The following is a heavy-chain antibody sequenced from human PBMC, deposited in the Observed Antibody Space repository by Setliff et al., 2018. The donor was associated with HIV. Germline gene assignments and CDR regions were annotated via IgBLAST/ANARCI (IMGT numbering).Heavy chain of an antibody. CDR2: IYATGST. J-gene: IGHJ6*02. D-gene: IGHD6-13*01. V-gene: IGHV4-4*09. CDR3: ARHPPHDSTWPYYYYGMDV. CDR1: GDSISGYY. Sequence: SETLSLTCTVSGDSISGYYWSWIRQPPGKGLEWIGYIYATGSTNYNPSLKGRVTVSVDTAKNQFSLRLSSVTAADTAVYYCARHPPHDSTWPYYYYGMDVWGQGTTVTVSS.